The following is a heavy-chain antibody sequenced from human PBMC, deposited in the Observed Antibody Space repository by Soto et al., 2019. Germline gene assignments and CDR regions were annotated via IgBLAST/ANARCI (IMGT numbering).Heavy chain of an antibody. Sequence: GGSLRLSCAASGFTFSSYWMHWVRQAPGKGLVWVSRINSDGSSTSYADSVKGRFTISRDNAKNTLYLQMNSLRAEDTAVYYCANTQDLGEFRFDPWGQGTLVTVSS. CDR3: ANTQDLGEFRFDP. V-gene: IGHV3-74*01. J-gene: IGHJ5*02. D-gene: IGHD3-16*01. CDR2: INSDGSST. CDR1: GFTFSSYW.